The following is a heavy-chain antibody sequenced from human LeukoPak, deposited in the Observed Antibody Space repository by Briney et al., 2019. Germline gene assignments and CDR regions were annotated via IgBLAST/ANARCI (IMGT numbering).Heavy chain of an antibody. CDR3: ATDPGYSSSSGGY. J-gene: IGHJ4*02. CDR2: MNPNSGNT. D-gene: IGHD6-6*01. CDR1: GYTFTSYD. Sequence: ASVKVSCKASGYTFTSYDINWVRQATGQGLEWMGWMNPNSGNTGYAQKFQGRVTMTEDTSTDTAYMELSSLRSEDTAVYYCATDPGYSSSSGGYWGQGTLVTVSS. V-gene: IGHV1-8*02.